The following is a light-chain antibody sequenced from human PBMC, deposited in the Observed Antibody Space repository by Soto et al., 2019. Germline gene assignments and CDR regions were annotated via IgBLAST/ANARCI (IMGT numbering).Light chain of an antibody. CDR1: QSVSSRN. Sequence: EIALPQSPGTLYVSQWARATPSCRASQSVSSRNLVWYQQQPGQATRLLIYGASSRDTGIPDRVSASGSGTAVTLTISRLEPEDGAVDVGQQYNIWPRTFGQGTKGDIK. CDR2: GAS. CDR3: QQYNIWPRT. J-gene: IGKJ1*01. V-gene: IGKV3-20*01.